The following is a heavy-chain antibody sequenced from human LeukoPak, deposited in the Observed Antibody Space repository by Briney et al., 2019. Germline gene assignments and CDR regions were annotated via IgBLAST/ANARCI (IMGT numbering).Heavy chain of an antibody. CDR3: ARWGYGDPFDY. J-gene: IGHJ4*02. D-gene: IGHD4-17*01. Sequence: PPETLSLTCTVSGGSISSYYWSWIRQPPGKGLEWIGYIYYSGSTNYSPSLKSRVTISVDTSKNQFSLKLSSVTAADTAVYYCARWGYGDPFDYWGQGTLVTVSS. CDR1: GGSISSYY. CDR2: IYYSGST. V-gene: IGHV4-59*01.